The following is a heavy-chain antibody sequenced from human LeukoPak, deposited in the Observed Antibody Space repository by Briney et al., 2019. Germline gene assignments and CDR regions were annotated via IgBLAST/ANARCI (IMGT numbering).Heavy chain of an antibody. Sequence: SVKVSCKASGGTFSNYAISWVRQAPGQGLEWMGGIIPLFGTANYAQKFQGRVTITADESTNTAYMELSSLRSEDTAVYYCARRGTSCYEDGGGCYSFYYGMDVWGQGTTVTVSS. J-gene: IGHJ6*02. CDR1: GGTFSNYA. CDR2: IIPLFGTA. CDR3: ARRGTSCYEDGGGCYSFYYGMDV. V-gene: IGHV1-69*13. D-gene: IGHD2-2*01.